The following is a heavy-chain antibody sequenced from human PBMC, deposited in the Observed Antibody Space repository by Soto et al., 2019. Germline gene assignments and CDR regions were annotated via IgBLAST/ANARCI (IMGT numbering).Heavy chain of an antibody. V-gene: IGHV3-53*02. D-gene: IGHD5-18*01. J-gene: IGHJ4*02. CDR3: ASKIQENYFDY. CDR2: ISGSGGST. Sequence: EVQLVETGGGLIQPGGSLRLSCAASGFTVSSNYMSWVRQAPGKGLEWVSVISGSGGSTYYADSVKGRFTISRDNSKNTLYLQMNSLRAEDTAVYYCASKIQENYFDYWGQGTLVTVSS. CDR1: GFTVSSNY.